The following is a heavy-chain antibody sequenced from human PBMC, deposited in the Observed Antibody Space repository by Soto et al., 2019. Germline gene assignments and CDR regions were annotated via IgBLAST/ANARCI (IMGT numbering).Heavy chain of an antibody. V-gene: IGHV4-30-2*01. Sequence: SETLSLTCAVSGGSLSSSAYSWSWIRQPPGKGLEWIGFIYQSGSTYYNPSLKSRVTMSLDRPKNQFSLKLSSVTAADAAVYYCARELLFYDSDGFSWDDAFDIWGQGTMVTVSS. J-gene: IGHJ3*02. D-gene: IGHD3-22*01. CDR1: GGSLSSSAYS. CDR2: IYQSGST. CDR3: ARELLFYDSDGFSWDDAFDI.